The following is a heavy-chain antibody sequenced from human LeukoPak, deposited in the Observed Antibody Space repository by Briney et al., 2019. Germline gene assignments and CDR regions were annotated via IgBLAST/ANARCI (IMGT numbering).Heavy chain of an antibody. CDR1: GFTFSSYA. Sequence: GGSLRLSCAASGFTFSSYAMSWVRQAPGKGLEWVSAISGSGGSTYYADSVKGRFTISRDNSKNTVYLQMNSLRAEDTAIYYCAKARDDYGVDTIDSWGQGTLVTVSS. CDR3: AKARDDYGVDTIDS. J-gene: IGHJ4*02. V-gene: IGHV3-23*01. D-gene: IGHD3-3*01. CDR2: ISGSGGST.